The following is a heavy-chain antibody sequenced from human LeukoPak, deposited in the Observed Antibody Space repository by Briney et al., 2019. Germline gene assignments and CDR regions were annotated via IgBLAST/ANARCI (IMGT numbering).Heavy chain of an antibody. Sequence: GGSLRLSCAASGFTFSSYSMNWVRQAPGKGLEWVSSISSSSSYIYYADSVKGRFTISRDNAKNSLYLQMNSLRAEDTAVYYCARHEVRVPAATDYWGQGTLVTVSS. J-gene: IGHJ4*02. CDR3: ARHEVRVPAATDY. D-gene: IGHD2-2*01. CDR1: GFTFSSYS. CDR2: ISSSSSYI. V-gene: IGHV3-21*01.